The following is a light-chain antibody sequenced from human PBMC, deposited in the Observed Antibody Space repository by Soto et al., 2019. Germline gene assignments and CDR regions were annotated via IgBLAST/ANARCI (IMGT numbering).Light chain of an antibody. CDR2: ATS. V-gene: IGKV3-20*01. CDR1: QSVSSTY. CDR3: QHYGSSLWT. J-gene: IGKJ1*01. Sequence: EIVLTQSPGTLSLSPGERASLSCRASQSVSSTYLAWYQQKPGQAPRLLIYATSTRATGIPDRFSGSGSGTDFTLPISRLEPEDFAVYYCQHYGSSLWTFGQGTKVEIK.